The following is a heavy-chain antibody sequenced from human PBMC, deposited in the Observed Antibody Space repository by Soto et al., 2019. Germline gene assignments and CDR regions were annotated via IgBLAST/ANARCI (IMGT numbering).Heavy chain of an antibody. CDR2: IYPGDQET. CDR1: GYTFSNFW. D-gene: IGHD6-13*01. Sequence: GESLKISCQCSGYTFSNFWIGWVRQLPGRGLEWMGIIYPGDQETRYSPSFYGKVTISADKSINTAYLQWNSLEASDPAFYFCARSPRSSPYFDYWGQGALVTVSS. V-gene: IGHV5-51*01. CDR3: ARSPRSSPYFDY. J-gene: IGHJ4*02.